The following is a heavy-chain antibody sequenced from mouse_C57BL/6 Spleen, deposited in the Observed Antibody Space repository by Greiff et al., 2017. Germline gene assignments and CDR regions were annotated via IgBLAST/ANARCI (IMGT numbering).Heavy chain of an antibody. J-gene: IGHJ2*01. Sequence: VQLQQSGAELARPGASVKLSCKASGYTFTSYGISWVKQRTGQGLEWIGEIYPRSGNTYYNEKFKGKATLTADKSSSTAYMELRSLTSEDSAVYFCALYYYGSSYDYFDYWGQGTTLTVSS. V-gene: IGHV1-81*01. CDR3: ALYYYGSSYDYFDY. CDR1: GYTFTSYG. D-gene: IGHD1-1*01. CDR2: IYPRSGNT.